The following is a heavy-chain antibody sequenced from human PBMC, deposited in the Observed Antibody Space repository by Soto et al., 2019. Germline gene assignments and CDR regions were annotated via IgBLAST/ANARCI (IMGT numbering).Heavy chain of an antibody. J-gene: IGHJ4*01. V-gene: IGHV4-30-4*01. CDR3: ASIWFGDFDY. D-gene: IGHD3-10*01. CDR2: FHSSGAT. CDR1: GGSISSLDYC. Sequence: SETLPLTCTVSGGSISSLDYCWSWIRQPPGKGLEWIGYFHSSGATYKDPSLKSRVTISVDTSKNQISLKLDSVTAADTAVYYCASIWFGDFDYWGHGTLVTVSS.